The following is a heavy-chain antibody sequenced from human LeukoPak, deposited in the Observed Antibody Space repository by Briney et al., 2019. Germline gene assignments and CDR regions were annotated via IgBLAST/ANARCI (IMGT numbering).Heavy chain of an antibody. CDR3: ARMLGGNLYGYYFDY. Sequence: GGSLRLSCAASGFTVNNYYMTWVRQAPGKGLECVSILYSGGMTFYSDSVKGRFTISTDNSRNTVNLQMNSLRAEDTGIYYCARMLGGNLYGYYFDYWGQGSVLTVSS. CDR1: GFTVNNYY. V-gene: IGHV3-53*01. CDR2: LYSGGMT. D-gene: IGHD4-23*01. J-gene: IGHJ4*02.